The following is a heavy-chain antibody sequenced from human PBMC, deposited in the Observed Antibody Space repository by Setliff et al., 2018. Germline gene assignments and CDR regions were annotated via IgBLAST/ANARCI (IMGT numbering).Heavy chain of an antibody. J-gene: IGHJ3*01. Sequence: GSLRLSCAASGFTFSSYWMSWVRQAPGKGLEWVANINEDGSEKYYMDSVKGRFTISRDNAKNSLYLQMNGLRAADTAIYYCASWGSAIAFDLWGQGTVVTVSS. CDR3: ASWGSAIAFDL. V-gene: IGHV3-7*03. CDR2: INEDGSEK. D-gene: IGHD3-16*01. CDR1: GFTFSSYW.